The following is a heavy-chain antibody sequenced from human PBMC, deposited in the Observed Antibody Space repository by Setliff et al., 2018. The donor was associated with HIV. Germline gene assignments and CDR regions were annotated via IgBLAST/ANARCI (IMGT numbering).Heavy chain of an antibody. V-gene: IGHV4-4*09. CDR1: GGSIRSYY. D-gene: IGHD6-13*01. CDR3: VRESRRSPLSYGLDV. Sequence: SETLSLTCTVSGGSIRSYYWNRLRQPPGKGLELIGYHYPGGGSINYNPSLKSRLTISVDTSKNQLSLKLRSVTAADTAVYFCVRESRRSPLSYGLDVWGQGTTVTVSS. J-gene: IGHJ6*02. CDR2: HYPGGGSI.